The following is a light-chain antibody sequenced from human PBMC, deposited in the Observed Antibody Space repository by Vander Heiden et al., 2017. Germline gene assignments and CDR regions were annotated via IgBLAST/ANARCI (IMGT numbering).Light chain of an antibody. J-gene: IGLJ1*01. V-gene: IGLV2-8*01. CDR2: EVS. Sequence: QSPLTRPPSSCGCPGQSVTISCTGTSSDVGGYIYVSCYQQHPGKAPILMFDEVSKRPSGVPDLFSCSKSGKTVPPTVSGVEAGDDDDYYCTSYGGSRFVFGAGTKV. CDR1: SSDVGGYIY. CDR3: TSYGGSRFV.